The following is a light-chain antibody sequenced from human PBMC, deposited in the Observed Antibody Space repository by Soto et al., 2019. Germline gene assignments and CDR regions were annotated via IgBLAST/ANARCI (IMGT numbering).Light chain of an antibody. J-gene: IGKJ1*01. CDR1: QSIGSH. CDR2: AAS. CDR3: QQSYTTPRT. V-gene: IGKV1-39*01. Sequence: DIQMTQSPSSLSASVGDRVTITCRASQSIGSHLNWYKHKPGKAPNLLIYAASTLQTGVPSSFSGGGSGTAFTLTISSLQPEDFATYFCQQSYTTPRTFGQGTNVEIK.